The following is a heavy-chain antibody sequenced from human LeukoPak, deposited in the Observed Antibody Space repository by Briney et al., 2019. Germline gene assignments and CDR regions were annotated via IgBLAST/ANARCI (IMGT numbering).Heavy chain of an antibody. Sequence: SVKVSCKASGYTFTGYYIHWVRQAPGQGLEWMGGIIPIFGTANYAQKFQGRVTITADESTSTAYMELSSLRSEDTAVYYCARERRITMVRGVRWYNWFDPWGQGTLVTVSS. J-gene: IGHJ5*02. V-gene: IGHV1-69*13. CDR2: IIPIFGTA. CDR1: GYTFTGYY. D-gene: IGHD3-10*01. CDR3: ARERRITMVRGVRWYNWFDP.